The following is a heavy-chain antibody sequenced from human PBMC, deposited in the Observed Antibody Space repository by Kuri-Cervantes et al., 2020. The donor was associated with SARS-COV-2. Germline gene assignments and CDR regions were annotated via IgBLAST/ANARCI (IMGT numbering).Heavy chain of an antibody. D-gene: IGHD3-10*01. CDR2: INPNSGGT. J-gene: IGHJ6*02. Sequence: SVKVSCKASGYTFTGYYMHWVRQAPGQGLEWMGWINPNSGGTNYAQEFQGWVTMTRDTSISTAYMELSRLRSDDTAVYYCARASVRGIIITYHSYGMDVWGQGTTVTVSS. CDR1: GYTFTGYY. CDR3: ARASVRGIIITYHSYGMDV. V-gene: IGHV1-2*04.